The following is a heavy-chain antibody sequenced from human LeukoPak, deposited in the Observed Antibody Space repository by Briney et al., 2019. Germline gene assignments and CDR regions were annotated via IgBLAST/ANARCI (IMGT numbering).Heavy chain of an antibody. Sequence: GGSLRLSCAASGFTFSSYGMHWVRQAPGKGLEWVAVIWYDGSNKYYADSVKGRFTISRDNSKNALYLQMNSLRAEDTAVYYCARPTYSGSYYWFDYWGQGTLVTVSS. V-gene: IGHV3-33*01. CDR3: ARPTYSGSYYWFDY. CDR1: GFTFSSYG. D-gene: IGHD1-26*01. CDR2: IWYDGSNK. J-gene: IGHJ4*02.